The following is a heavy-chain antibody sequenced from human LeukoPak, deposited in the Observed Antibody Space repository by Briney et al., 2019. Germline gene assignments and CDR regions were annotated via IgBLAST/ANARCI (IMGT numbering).Heavy chain of an antibody. CDR3: AKDPGVGPAQCFDY. CDR1: GFTFSSYA. J-gene: IGHJ4*02. D-gene: IGHD1-14*01. V-gene: IGHV3-23*01. CDR2: TGSTGGST. Sequence: GGSLRLSCAASGFTFSSYAMNWVRQAPGKGLEWVSGTGSTGGSTYYADTVKGRFTVSRDNSKNTLSLQLKSLRADDTAVYYCAKDPGVGPAQCFDYWGQGTLVTVSS.